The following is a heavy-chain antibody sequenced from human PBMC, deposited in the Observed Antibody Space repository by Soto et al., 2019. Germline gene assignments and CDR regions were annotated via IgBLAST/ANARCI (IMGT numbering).Heavy chain of an antibody. V-gene: IGHV3-21*01. Sequence: EVQLVESGGGLVKPGGSLRLSCAASGFTFSSYSMNWVRQAPGKGLEWVSSISSSSSYIYYADSVKGRFTIPRDNAKNSLYLQMSSLRVEDTAVYYCARRGSGYDYYFDYWGQGTLVTVSS. D-gene: IGHD5-12*01. CDR2: ISSSSSYI. CDR1: GFTFSSYS. J-gene: IGHJ4*02. CDR3: ARRGSGYDYYFDY.